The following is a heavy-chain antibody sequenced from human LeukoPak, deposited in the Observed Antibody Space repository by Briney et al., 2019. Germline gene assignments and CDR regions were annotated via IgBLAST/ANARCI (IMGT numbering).Heavy chain of an antibody. Sequence: PGGSLRLSCEVSGFTFTVYWVNCLRQSTGKGREWVASIRQDGSEKTYVDSVKGRLTISRENTKHSLSSQLNGQRAEHGVFYLCARDGTAAGLYFDLWGQGTLVTVSS. CDR3: ARDGTAAGLYFDL. D-gene: IGHD6-13*01. J-gene: IGHJ4*01. CDR1: GFTFTVYW. V-gene: IGHV3-7*01. CDR2: IRQDGSEK.